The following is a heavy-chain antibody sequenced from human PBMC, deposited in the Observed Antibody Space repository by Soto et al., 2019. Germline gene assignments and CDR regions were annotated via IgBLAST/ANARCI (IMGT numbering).Heavy chain of an antibody. V-gene: IGHV4-61*01. CDR3: AREGPDSNYDYYFDY. J-gene: IGHJ4*02. CDR1: GGSVSSGSYY. CDR2: IYYSGST. D-gene: IGHD4-4*01. Sequence: SETLSLTCTVSGGSVSSGSYYGSWIRQPPGKGLEWIGYIYYSGSTNYNPSLKSRVTISVDTSKNQFSLKLSSVTAADTAVYYCAREGPDSNYDYYFDYWGQGTLVTVSS.